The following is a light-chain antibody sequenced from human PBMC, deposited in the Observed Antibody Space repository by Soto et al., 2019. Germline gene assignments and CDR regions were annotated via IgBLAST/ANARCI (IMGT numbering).Light chain of an antibody. Sequence: EIVMTQSPATLSVSPGQRATLSCRASQSVSSNLAWYQQRPGRAPRLLIYGASTRATGIPARFSGSGSGTEFTLTISSLQSEDFAVYYCQQYNKWPLFTFGPGTRVDFK. J-gene: IGKJ3*01. CDR2: GAS. V-gene: IGKV3-15*01. CDR1: QSVSSN. CDR3: QQYNKWPLFT.